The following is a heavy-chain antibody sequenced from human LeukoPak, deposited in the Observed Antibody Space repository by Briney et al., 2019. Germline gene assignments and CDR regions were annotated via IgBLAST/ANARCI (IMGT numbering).Heavy chain of an antibody. CDR3: ARTRGYGYVDY. CDR1: GYTFTTSY. J-gene: IGHJ4*02. D-gene: IGHD2-15*01. V-gene: IGHV1-46*01. Sequence: ASVKVSCTASGYTFTTSYMHWVRQAPGQGLEWMGIISSGDGTTNYAQKFQDRVTMRTDTSASTVYLDLSSLRSEDTAVYYCARTRGYGYVDYWGQGTLATVSS. CDR2: ISSGDGTT.